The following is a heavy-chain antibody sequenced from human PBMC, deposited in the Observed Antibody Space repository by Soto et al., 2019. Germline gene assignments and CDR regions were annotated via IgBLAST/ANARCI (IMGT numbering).Heavy chain of an antibody. CDR3: ARDLSGWRVGGGF. CDR2: INRDGSYA. J-gene: IGHJ4*02. CDR1: GFSFSDYW. Sequence: PGGSLRLSCAASGFSFSDYWMHWVRQAPGKGPLWVSRINRDGSYASYADSVKGRFTISRDNAKNTLYLQMDSLGVEDTAVYYCARDLSGWRVGGGFWGQGTRVTVSS. D-gene: IGHD1-26*01. V-gene: IGHV3-74*01.